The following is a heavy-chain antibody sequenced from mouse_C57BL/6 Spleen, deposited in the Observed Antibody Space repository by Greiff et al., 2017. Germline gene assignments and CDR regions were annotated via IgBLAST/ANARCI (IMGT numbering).Heavy chain of an antibody. CDR2: ISDGGSYT. V-gene: IGHV5-4*01. D-gene: IGHD2-2*01. J-gene: IGHJ4*01. Sequence: EVHLVESGGGLVKPGGSLKLSCAASGFTFSSYAMSWVRQTPEKRLEWVATISDGGSYTYYPDNVKGRFTISRDNAKNNLYLQMSHLKSEDTAMYYCARAGGYVGNYYAMDYWGQGTSVTVSS. CDR1: GFTFSSYA. CDR3: ARAGGYVGNYYAMDY.